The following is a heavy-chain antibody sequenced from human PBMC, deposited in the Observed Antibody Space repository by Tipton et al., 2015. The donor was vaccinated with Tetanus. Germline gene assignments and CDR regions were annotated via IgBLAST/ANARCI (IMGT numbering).Heavy chain of an antibody. CDR2: IYPYNGNT. Sequence: PGLVKPSETLSLTCSVSGGSINSGTFYWNWIRQSPGKGLEWIGSIYPYNGNTFPNPSLKSRVTISVDTSKNQFSLKLSSVTAADTAVYYCARAGFEGSSSSGYFDHWGLGVLVTVSS. V-gene: IGHV4-39*01. CDR1: GGSINSGTFY. CDR3: ARAGFEGSSSSGYFDH. D-gene: IGHD2-2*01. J-gene: IGHJ4*02.